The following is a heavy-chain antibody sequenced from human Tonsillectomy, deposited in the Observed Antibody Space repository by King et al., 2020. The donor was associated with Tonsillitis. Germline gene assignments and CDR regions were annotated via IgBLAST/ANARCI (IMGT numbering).Heavy chain of an antibody. CDR1: GFTFSSYA. D-gene: IGHD2-2*01. V-gene: IGHV3-23*04. Sequence: VQLVESGGGLVQPGGSLRLSCAASGFTFSSYAMSWVRQAPGKGLEWVSAISGSGGSTYYADSVKGRFTISRENSKNTLYLQMNSLRAEDTAVYYCAKDRGYCSSTICYVMWGMYYYYYYGMDVWGQGTTVTVSS. CDR2: ISGSGGST. J-gene: IGHJ6*02. CDR3: AKDRGYCSSTICYVMWGMYYYYYYGMDV.